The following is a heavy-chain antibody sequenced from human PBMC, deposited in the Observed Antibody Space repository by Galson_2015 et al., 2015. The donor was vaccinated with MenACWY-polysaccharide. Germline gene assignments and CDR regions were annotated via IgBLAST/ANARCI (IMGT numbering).Heavy chain of an antibody. CDR2: VNHSGNT. Sequence: SETLSLTCAVNGGSFSDYYWTWIRQAPGMRPERIGEVNHSGNTNYTPSLKSRVTISVDTSKNQFSLKLTSVTVADTAVYYCARGDFWSGSPWDFWGQRTLVTVSS. J-gene: IGHJ4*02. D-gene: IGHD3-3*01. CDR1: GGSFSDYY. V-gene: IGHV4-34*01. CDR3: ARGDFWSGSPWDF.